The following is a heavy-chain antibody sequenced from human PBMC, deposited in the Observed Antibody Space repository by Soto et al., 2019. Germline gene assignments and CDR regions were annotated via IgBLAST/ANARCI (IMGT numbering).Heavy chain of an antibody. V-gene: IGHV1-18*01. D-gene: IGHD3-22*01. CDR1: GYTFTSYG. Sequence: QVQLVQSGAEVKKPGASVKVSCKASGYTFTSYGINWARQAPGQGLEWMGWISVYNGNTNYAQKLQGRVTMTTDTSTSTAYMELRSLRSDDTAVYYCARVCSLSSGYFYKWFAPWGKGTLVTVSS. CDR2: ISVYNGNT. CDR3: ARVCSLSSGYFYKWFAP. J-gene: IGHJ5*02.